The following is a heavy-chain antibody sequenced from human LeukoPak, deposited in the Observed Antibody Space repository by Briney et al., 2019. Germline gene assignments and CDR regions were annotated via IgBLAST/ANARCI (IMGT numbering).Heavy chain of an antibody. CDR2: IYHSGST. CDR1: GGSISSSNW. Sequence: SETLSLTCAVSGGSISSSNWWSWVRQPPGKGLEWIGEIYHSGSTNYNPSLKSRVTISVDTSKNQFSLKLSSVTAADTAVYYCARVLGYCSSTSCYGAFDYWGQGTLVTVSS. CDR3: ARVLGYCSSTSCYGAFDY. D-gene: IGHD2-2*01. V-gene: IGHV4-4*02. J-gene: IGHJ4*02.